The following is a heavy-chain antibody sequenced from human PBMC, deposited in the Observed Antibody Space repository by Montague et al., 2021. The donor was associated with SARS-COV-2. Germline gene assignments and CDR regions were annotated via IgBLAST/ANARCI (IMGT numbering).Heavy chain of an antibody. Sequence: SLRLSCAASEHTFTNSWNSWAHQVRRQVLVWLPRIGRLGSDTTYADSVKGRFTISRDNAKNTLYLQMNSRRAEDTAVYYCVRGAGWLLAATPYFDFWGQGTLVTVSS. D-gene: IGHD2-15*01. J-gene: IGHJ4*02. CDR2: IGRLGSDT. CDR3: VRGAGWLLAATPYFDF. CDR1: EHTFTNSW. V-gene: IGHV3-74*01.